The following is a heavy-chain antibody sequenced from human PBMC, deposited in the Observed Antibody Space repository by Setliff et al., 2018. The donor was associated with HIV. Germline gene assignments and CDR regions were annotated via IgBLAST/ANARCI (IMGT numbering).Heavy chain of an antibody. CDR3: AKAGDYYDRTTFDS. Sequence: GGSLRLSCAASGFSFRSYAVSWVRQAPGKGLAWVSGLSGSGVGTYYAGAVKGRFTISRDNSKNTLYLQMNSLRAEDTAVYYCAKAGDYYDRTTFDSWGQGTLVTVSS. CDR2: LSGSGVGT. J-gene: IGHJ4*02. CDR1: GFSFRSYA. D-gene: IGHD3-22*01. V-gene: IGHV3-23*01.